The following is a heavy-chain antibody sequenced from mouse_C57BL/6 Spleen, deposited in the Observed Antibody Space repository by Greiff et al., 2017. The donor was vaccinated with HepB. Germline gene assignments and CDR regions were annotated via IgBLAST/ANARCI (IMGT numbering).Heavy chain of an antibody. Sequence: EVQLQQSGPELVKPGASVKIPCKASGYTFTDYNMDWVKQSHGKSLEWIGDINPNNGGTIYNQKFKGKGTLTVDKSSSTAYMELRSLTSEDTAVYYCARPYGSTWDYAMDYWGQGTSVTVSS. J-gene: IGHJ4*01. CDR2: INPNNGGT. V-gene: IGHV1-18*01. CDR1: GYTFTDYN. D-gene: IGHD1-1*01. CDR3: ARPYGSTWDYAMDY.